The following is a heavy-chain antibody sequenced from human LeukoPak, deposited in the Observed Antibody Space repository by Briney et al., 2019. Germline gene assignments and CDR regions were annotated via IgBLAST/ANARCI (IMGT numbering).Heavy chain of an antibody. D-gene: IGHD6-13*01. CDR1: GFTFSDYY. V-gene: IGHV3-11*06. CDR3: AREQYSSSWHHTHFDY. CDR2: ISSSSSYI. Sequence: GGSLRLSCAASGFTFSDYYMSWIRQAPGKGLEWVSYISSSSSYIYYADSVKGRFTISRDNAKNSLYLQMNSLRAEDTAVYYCAREQYSSSWHHTHFDYWGQGTLVTVSS. J-gene: IGHJ4*02.